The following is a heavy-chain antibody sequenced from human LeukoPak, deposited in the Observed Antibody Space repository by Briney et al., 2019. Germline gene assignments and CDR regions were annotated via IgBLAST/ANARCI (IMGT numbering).Heavy chain of an antibody. V-gene: IGHV3-74*01. J-gene: IGHJ4*02. D-gene: IGHD6-19*01. CDR3: ALITQLKVAVAVDY. Sequence: PGGSLRLSCAASGFTFSSYWMHRVRLALGKGLVWVSRINSDGSSTSYADSVKGRFTISRDNAKNTLYLQMNSLRAEDTAVYYCALITQLKVAVAVDYWGQGTLVTVSS. CDR2: INSDGSST. CDR1: GFTFSSYW.